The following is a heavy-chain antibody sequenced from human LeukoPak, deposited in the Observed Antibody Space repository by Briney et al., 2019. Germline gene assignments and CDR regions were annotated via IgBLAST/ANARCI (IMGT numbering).Heavy chain of an antibody. CDR3: AKGSSSSWTNFDY. D-gene: IGHD6-13*01. CDR2: IRYDGNSK. V-gene: IGHV3-30*02. Sequence: GGSLRLSCAASGFTFSSFGMHWVRQTPGKGLEWVAFIRYDGNSKYNADSVKGRFTISRDNSKNTLYLQMNSLRPEDTAVYYCAKGSSSSWTNFDYWGQGTLATVFS. CDR1: GFTFSSFG. J-gene: IGHJ4*02.